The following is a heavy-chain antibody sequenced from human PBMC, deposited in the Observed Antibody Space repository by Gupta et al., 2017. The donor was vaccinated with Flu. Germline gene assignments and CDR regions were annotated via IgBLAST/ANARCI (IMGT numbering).Heavy chain of an antibody. V-gene: IGHV3-74*01. J-gene: IGHJ6*03. D-gene: IGHD4-11*01. Sequence: EVQLVESGGGLVQPGGSLRLSCAASGFTFNNYWMHWVRQAQGKGLVWVSRINSDGSSTSYADSVKGRFTISRDNAKNTLYLQMNSLRAEDTAVYYCARDRLQAYSMDVWGKGTTVTVSS. CDR1: GFTFNNYW. CDR3: ARDRLQAYSMDV. CDR2: INSDGSST.